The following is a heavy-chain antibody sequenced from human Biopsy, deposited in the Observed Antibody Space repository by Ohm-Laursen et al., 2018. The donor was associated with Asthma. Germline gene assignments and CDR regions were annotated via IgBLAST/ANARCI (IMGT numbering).Heavy chain of an antibody. V-gene: IGHV1-69*10. J-gene: IGHJ4*02. CDR3: ARGGNYSSRRYYFDY. CDR2: IIPIFGIA. D-gene: IGHD1-26*01. CDR1: GDSFSNYA. Sequence: GASVKVSCKASGDSFSNYAISWVRQAPGQGLEWMGGIIPIFGIANYAQKFQGRVTITADKSTSTAYMELSSLRSEDTAVYYCARGGNYSSRRYYFDYWGQGTLVTVSS.